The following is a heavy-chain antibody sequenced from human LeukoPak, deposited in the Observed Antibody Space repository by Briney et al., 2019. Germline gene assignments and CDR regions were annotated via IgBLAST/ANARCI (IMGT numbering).Heavy chain of an antibody. CDR2: ISGDNPGT. CDR1: GFTFSSYG. D-gene: IGHD2-15*01. CDR3: AKAPVGHCSGAFCYHFDS. Sequence: GGSLRLSCAASGFTFSSYGMHWVRQAPGKGLEWVAAISGDNPGTYHANSVKGRFTISRDNSKNTLHLQMSGLRAEDTARYYCAKAPVGHCSGAFCYHFDSWGQGTLVTVSS. J-gene: IGHJ4*02. V-gene: IGHV3-23*01.